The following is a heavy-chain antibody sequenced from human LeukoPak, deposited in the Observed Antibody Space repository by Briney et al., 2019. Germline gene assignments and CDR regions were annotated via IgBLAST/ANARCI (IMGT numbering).Heavy chain of an antibody. D-gene: IGHD4/OR15-4a*01. CDR3: ARDKLLEYGNWFDP. V-gene: IGHV3-30-3*01. CDR2: ISYDGSNK. CDR1: GFTFRSYA. J-gene: IGHJ5*02. Sequence: GRSLRLSCEASGFTFRSYAMHWVRQAPGKELEWVAVISYDGSNKYYKDAVKGRFTISRDNSKNTLFLQMNSLRAEDTAVYYCARDKLLEYGNWFDPWGQGTLVSVSS.